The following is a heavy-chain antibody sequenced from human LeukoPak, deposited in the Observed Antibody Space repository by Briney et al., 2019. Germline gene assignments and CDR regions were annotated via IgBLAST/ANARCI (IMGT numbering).Heavy chain of an antibody. D-gene: IGHD4-4*01. V-gene: IGHV4-34*01. CDR3: ASQMTTVTTGVGYFDY. Sequence: TSETLSLTCAVYGGSFSGYYWSWIRQPPGKGLEWIGEINHSGSTNYNPSLKSRVTISVDTSKNQFSLKLSSVTAADTAVYYSASQMTTVTTGVGYFDYWGQGTLVTVSS. CDR2: INHSGST. CDR1: GGSFSGYY. J-gene: IGHJ4*02.